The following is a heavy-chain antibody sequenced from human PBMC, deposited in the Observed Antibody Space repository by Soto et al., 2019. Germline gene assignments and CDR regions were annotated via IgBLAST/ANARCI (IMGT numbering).Heavy chain of an antibody. D-gene: IGHD4-17*01. CDR1: GYTFTSYY. CDR2: IEPSGGSR. J-gene: IGHJ4*02. V-gene: IGHV1-46*01. CDR3: ARTTMTCYYFDF. Sequence: QVQLVQSGAEVKKPGASVKVSCKASGYTFTSYYMHWVRQAPGQGLEWMGVIEPSGGSRSYTQKFQGRFTMVRAXSTSTGYMELSSLRSEDTAVYYCARTTMTCYYFDFWGQGTLVTVSS.